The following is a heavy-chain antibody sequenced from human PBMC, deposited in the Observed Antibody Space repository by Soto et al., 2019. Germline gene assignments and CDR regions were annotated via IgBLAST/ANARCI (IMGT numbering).Heavy chain of an antibody. D-gene: IGHD6-6*01. CDR1: GGTFSSYA. CDR2: IIPIFGTA. CDR3: ARVRQLGKKPRGGYYYYGMDV. Sequence: GASVKVSCKASGGTFSSYAISWVRQAPGQGLEWMGGIIPIFGTANYAQKFQGRVTITADESTSTAYMELSSLRSEDTAVYYCARVRQLGKKPRGGYYYYGMDVWGQGTTVTVSS. V-gene: IGHV1-69*13. J-gene: IGHJ6*02.